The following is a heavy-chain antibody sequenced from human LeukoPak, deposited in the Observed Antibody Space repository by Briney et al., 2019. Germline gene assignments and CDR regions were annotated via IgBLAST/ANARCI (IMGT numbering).Heavy chain of an antibody. V-gene: IGHV4-59*01. CDR2: IYYRGST. J-gene: IGHJ4*02. CDR1: GGSINNYY. Sequence: SETLSLTCTVSGGSINNYYWSWIRQPPGKGLEWIGYIYYRGSTNYNPSLKSRVTFSVDTSKNQFSLKLNSVTAADMAVYYCARGGDYGDLRYFDYWGQGTLVTVSS. D-gene: IGHD4-17*01. CDR3: ARGGDYGDLRYFDY.